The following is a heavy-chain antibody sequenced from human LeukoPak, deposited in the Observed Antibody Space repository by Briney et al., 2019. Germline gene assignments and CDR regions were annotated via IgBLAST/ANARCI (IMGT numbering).Heavy chain of an antibody. Sequence: ASVKVSCKASGYTFTSYYMHWVRQAPGQGLEWMGIINPSGGSTSYAQKFQGRVTMTRDTSTSTVYMELSSLRSEDTAVYYCARDQYSSSCVELCYYGMDVWGQGTTVTVSS. J-gene: IGHJ6*02. CDR3: ARDQYSSSCVELCYYGMDV. CDR1: GYTFTSYY. V-gene: IGHV1-46*01. CDR2: INPSGGST. D-gene: IGHD6-13*01.